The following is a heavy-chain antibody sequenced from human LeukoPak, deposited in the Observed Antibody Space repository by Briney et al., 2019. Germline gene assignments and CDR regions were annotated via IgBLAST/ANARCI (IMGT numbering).Heavy chain of an antibody. D-gene: IGHD6-19*01. V-gene: IGHV1-2*02. Sequence: ASVKVSDKPSVYSFTHYYLHWLRQAPGPRLECMGWITLTSGGTNYAQKFQGRIAMTRDTSISTAYMELSGLTSDDTAIYYCAREYRSGFDYWGQGTLVTVSS. J-gene: IGHJ4*02. CDR2: ITLTSGGT. CDR1: VYSFTHYY. CDR3: AREYRSGFDY.